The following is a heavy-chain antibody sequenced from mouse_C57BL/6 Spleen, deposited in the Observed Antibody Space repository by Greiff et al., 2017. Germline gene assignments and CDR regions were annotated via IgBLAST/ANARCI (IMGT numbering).Heavy chain of an antibody. J-gene: IGHJ4*01. CDR2: IYPGSGST. V-gene: IGHV1-55*01. Sequence: VQLQQPGAELVKPGASVKMSCKASGYTFTSYWITWVKQMPGQGLEWIGDIYPGSGSTNYNEKVKSKATLTVDNSTSTAYMQLSSLTSEDSAVYYCSRIYDYSAGGYWGHGTSVTVSS. D-gene: IGHD2-4*01. CDR3: SRIYDYSAGGY. CDR1: GYTFTSYW.